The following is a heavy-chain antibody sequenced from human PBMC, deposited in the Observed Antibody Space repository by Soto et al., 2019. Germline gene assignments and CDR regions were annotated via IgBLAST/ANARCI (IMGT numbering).Heavy chain of an antibody. CDR2: IWHDGSYK. Sequence: QVQLEESGGGVVQPGRSLRLSCAASGFTFSSYGIHWVRQAPGKGLEWVAVIWHDGSYKYYADSVKGRFTISRDNSKNTLYLQMNGLRAEDTGVYYCARDTEAASGFDIWGQGPLVTVS. CDR3: ARDTEAASGFDI. J-gene: IGHJ3*02. V-gene: IGHV3-33*01. CDR1: GFTFSSYG. D-gene: IGHD3-10*01.